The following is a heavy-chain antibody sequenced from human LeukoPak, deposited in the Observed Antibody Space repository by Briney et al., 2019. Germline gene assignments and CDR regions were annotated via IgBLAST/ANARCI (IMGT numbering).Heavy chain of an antibody. CDR3: ARGVEGSSWYY. D-gene: IGHD6-13*01. V-gene: IGHV4-34*01. CDR2: INHSGST. CDR1: CGSFSGYY. J-gene: IGHJ4*02. Sequence: SETLSLTCALYCGSFSGYYWSWIRQPPGKGLEWIGEINHSGSTNYNPSLKSRVTISVDTSKNQFSLKLSSVTAADTAVYYCARGVEGSSWYYWGQGTLVTVSS.